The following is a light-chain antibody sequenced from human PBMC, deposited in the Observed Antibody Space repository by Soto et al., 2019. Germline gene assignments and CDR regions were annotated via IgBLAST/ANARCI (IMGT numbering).Light chain of an antibody. CDR3: QQRSKWPRT. CDR2: DAS. CDR1: QSVSTY. V-gene: IGKV3-11*01. J-gene: IGKJ1*01. Sequence: EIVLPQSPATPSLSPGETATLSCRASQSVSTYLVWYQQKPGQAPRLLIYDASNRATGIPARFSGSGSGTDFTLTISSLGPEDFAVYYCQQRSKWPRTFGQGTKVDIK.